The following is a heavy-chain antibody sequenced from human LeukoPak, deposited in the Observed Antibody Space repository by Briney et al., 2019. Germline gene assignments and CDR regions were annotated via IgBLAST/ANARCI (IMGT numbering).Heavy chain of an antibody. CDR2: IIPTFGTA. D-gene: IGHD3-9*01. CDR1: GGTFSSYA. J-gene: IGHJ4*02. CDR3: AIGALDYDILTGYSDLDY. Sequence: SVKVSCKASGGTFSSYAISWVRQAPGQGLEWMGGIIPTFGTANYAQKFQGRVTITADKSTSTAYMELSSLRSEDTAVYYCAIGALDYDILTGYSDLDYWGQGTLVTVPS. V-gene: IGHV1-69*06.